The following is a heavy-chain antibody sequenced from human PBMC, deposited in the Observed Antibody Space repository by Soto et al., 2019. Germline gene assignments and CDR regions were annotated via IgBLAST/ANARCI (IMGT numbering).Heavy chain of an antibody. D-gene: IGHD3-10*01. CDR2: INHSGST. CDR1: GGSFSDYY. V-gene: IGHV4-34*01. J-gene: IGHJ5*02. CDR3: AREGRYYASGRFWWFDP. Sequence: TLSLTCAVYGGSFSDYYWSWIRQPPGKGLEWIGEINHSGSTNYNPSLKSRVTISVDTSKNQFSLKLSSVTAADTAVYYCAREGRYYASGRFWWFDPWGQGTLVTVS.